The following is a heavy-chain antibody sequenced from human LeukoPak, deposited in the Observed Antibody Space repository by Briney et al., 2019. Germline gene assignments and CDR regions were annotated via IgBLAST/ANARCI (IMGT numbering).Heavy chain of an antibody. V-gene: IGHV4-39*07. CDR3: ARTFRMVRGVITRYHYYYMDV. CDR1: GGSISSGSYY. D-gene: IGHD3-10*01. J-gene: IGHJ6*03. CDR2: IYYSGST. Sequence: PSETLSLTCTVSGGSISSGSYYWGWIRQPPGKGLEWIGSIYYSGSTYYKPSLKSRVTISLDTSKNQFSLKLSSVTAADTAVYYCARTFRMVRGVITRYHYYYMDVWGKGTTVTISS.